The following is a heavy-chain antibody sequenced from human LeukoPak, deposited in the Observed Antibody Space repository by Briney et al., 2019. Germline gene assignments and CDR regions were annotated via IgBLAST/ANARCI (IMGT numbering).Heavy chain of an antibody. V-gene: IGHV3-23*01. Sequence: GGPLRLSCAASGFTFSRYAMRWAREARGGGLEWVSDISGSGGSTYYADSVKCRFTISRDNSKNTLYLQMNSLRAEDTAVYYCAKERWDSSGYLGYWGQGTLVTVSS. D-gene: IGHD3-22*01. J-gene: IGHJ4*02. CDR3: AKERWDSSGYLGY. CDR1: GFTFSRYA. CDR2: ISGSGGST.